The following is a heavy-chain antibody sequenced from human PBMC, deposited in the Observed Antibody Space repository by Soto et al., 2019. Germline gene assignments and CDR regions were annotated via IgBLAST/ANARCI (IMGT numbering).Heavy chain of an antibody. D-gene: IGHD6-13*01. Sequence: EVQLVESGGGLVQPGGSLRLSCAASGFTFSSYSMNWVRQAPGKGLEWVSYISSSSSTIYYADSVKGRFTISRDNAKNSQYLQMNSLRDEDTAVYYCARDWARIAAAGTDWFDPWGQGTLVTVSS. CDR2: ISSSSSTI. CDR3: ARDWARIAAAGTDWFDP. V-gene: IGHV3-48*02. J-gene: IGHJ5*02. CDR1: GFTFSSYS.